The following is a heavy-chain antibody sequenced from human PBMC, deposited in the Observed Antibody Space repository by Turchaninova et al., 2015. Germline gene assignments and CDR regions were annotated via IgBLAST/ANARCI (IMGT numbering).Heavy chain of an antibody. J-gene: IGHJ6*02. CDR3: ARDQGTTRRSYGLDV. V-gene: IGHV3-7*03. D-gene: IGHD4-17*01. CDR2: RKQEGREK. Sequence: GQLGDLGGGWVQLGGALRISCEAYGFPLSSYWSAWVHHDPGEVQQWVANRKQEGREKNYFDSVKGRFTHPRDNAKNSIYLQMNRLRVDDTGVYYCARDQGTTRRSYGLDVWGQGTTVTVSS. CDR1: GFPLSSYW.